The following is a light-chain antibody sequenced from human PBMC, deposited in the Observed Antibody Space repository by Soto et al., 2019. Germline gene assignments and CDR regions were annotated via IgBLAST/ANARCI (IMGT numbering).Light chain of an antibody. Sequence: QSALTQPASVSGSPAQSITISCTGSSSDVGGSGLVSWYQFHPGKAPKLIIFEVSNRPSGISSRFSGSKSGNTASLTISGLQAEDEADYYCASYTRSSTSVIFGRGTKLTV. CDR1: SSDVGGSGL. CDR3: ASYTRSSTSVI. J-gene: IGLJ2*01. CDR2: EVS. V-gene: IGLV2-14*02.